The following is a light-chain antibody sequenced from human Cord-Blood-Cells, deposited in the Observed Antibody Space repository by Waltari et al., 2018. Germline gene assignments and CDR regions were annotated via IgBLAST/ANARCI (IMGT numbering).Light chain of an antibody. CDR1: QGIRND. Sequence: AIQMTQSPSSLSASVGDRVTITCRASQGIRNDLGWYQQKPGKAPKLLIYAASSLQSVFPSRFSGSGSGTDCTLTISSLQPEDFATYYCLQDYNYPWTFGQGTKVEIK. CDR2: AAS. J-gene: IGKJ1*01. V-gene: IGKV1-6*01. CDR3: LQDYNYPWT.